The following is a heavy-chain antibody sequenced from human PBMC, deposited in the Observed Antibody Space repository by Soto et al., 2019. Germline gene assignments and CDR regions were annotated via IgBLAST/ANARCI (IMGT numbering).Heavy chain of an antibody. CDR3: ARDISITIFGVVSDDAFDI. CDR2: ISSSSSYI. D-gene: IGHD3-3*01. V-gene: IGHV3-21*01. CDR1: GFTFSSYS. Sequence: LRLSCAASGFTFSSYSMNWVRQAPGKGLEWVSSISSSSSYIYYADSVKGRFTISRGNAKNSLYLQMNSLRAEDTAVYYCARDISITIFGVVSDDAFDIWGQGTMVTVSS. J-gene: IGHJ3*02.